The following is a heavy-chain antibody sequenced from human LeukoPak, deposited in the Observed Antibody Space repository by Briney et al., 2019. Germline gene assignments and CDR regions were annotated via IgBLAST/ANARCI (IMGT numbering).Heavy chain of an antibody. Sequence: GGSLRLSCVTSGFTFNSYGFYWVRQAPGKGLEWVAVISYDGSKRYYADSVKGRFTISRDTSNKTAYLEMNSLRVDDTAAYYCARDVISRQMITLGLGFWGQGTLVTVSS. CDR1: GFTFNSYG. V-gene: IGHV3-30*03. CDR2: ISYDGSKR. CDR3: ARDVISRQMITLGLGF. D-gene: IGHD1-20*01. J-gene: IGHJ4*02.